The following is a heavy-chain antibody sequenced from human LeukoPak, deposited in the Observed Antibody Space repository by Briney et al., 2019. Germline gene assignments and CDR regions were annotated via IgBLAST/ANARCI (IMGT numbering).Heavy chain of an antibody. Sequence: GGSLRLSCAASGFTFSRYGIHWVRQAPGKGLEWVAVISYDGGIKYYADSVKGRFTISRDNSKNTLYLEMNSLGAEDTAVYYCARGPRVGAAGFVYYHYIDVWGKGTTVTVSS. V-gene: IGHV3-30*03. J-gene: IGHJ6*03. CDR2: ISYDGGIK. CDR1: GFTFSRYG. D-gene: IGHD1-26*01. CDR3: ARGPRVGAAGFVYYHYIDV.